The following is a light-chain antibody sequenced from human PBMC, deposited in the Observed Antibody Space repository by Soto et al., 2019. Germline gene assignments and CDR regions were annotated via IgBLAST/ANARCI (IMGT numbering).Light chain of an antibody. Sequence: QLVLTQSSSASASLGSSVKLTCTLSSGHSSYIIAWHQQQPGKAPRYLMKLEGSGSYNKGSGVPDRFSGSSSGADRYLTSSNPQFEDEAEYYCETWDSNTQNWVFGGGTKLTVL. CDR1: SGHSSYI. CDR2: LEGSGSY. CDR3: ETWDSNTQNWV. J-gene: IGLJ3*02. V-gene: IGLV4-60*02.